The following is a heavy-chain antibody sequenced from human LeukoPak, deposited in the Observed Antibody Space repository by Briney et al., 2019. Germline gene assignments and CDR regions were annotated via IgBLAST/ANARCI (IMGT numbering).Heavy chain of an antibody. D-gene: IGHD5-18*01. CDR2: ISSSGSTI. CDR1: GFTFSSYW. CDR3: ARDGRYSYGAPFDY. Sequence: GGSLRLSCAASGFTFSSYWMSWVRQAPGKGLEWVSYISSSGSTIYYTDSVKGRFTISRDNAKNSLYLQMNRLRAEDTAVYYCARDGRYSYGAPFDYWGQGTLVTVSS. V-gene: IGHV3-48*04. J-gene: IGHJ4*02.